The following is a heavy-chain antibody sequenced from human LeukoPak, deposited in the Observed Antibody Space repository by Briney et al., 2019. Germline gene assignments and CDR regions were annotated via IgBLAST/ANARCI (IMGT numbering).Heavy chain of an antibody. J-gene: IGHJ4*02. CDR1: GFTLSSYG. CDR2: ISYDGSNK. CDR3: GSSSGYYESNVVDY. Sequence: TGGSLRLSCAASGFTLSSYGMHWVRQAPGKGLEWVAVISYDGSNKYYADSVKGRFTISRDNSKSTLYLQMNSLRAEDTAVYYCGSSSGYYESNVVDYWGQGTLVTVSS. V-gene: IGHV3-30*03. D-gene: IGHD3-22*01.